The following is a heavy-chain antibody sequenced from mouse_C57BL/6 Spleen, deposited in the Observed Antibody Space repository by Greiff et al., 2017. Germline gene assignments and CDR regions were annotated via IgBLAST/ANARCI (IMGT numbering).Heavy chain of an antibody. D-gene: IGHD2-4*01. CDR2: IDPANGNT. Sequence: VHVKQSVAELVRPGASVKLSCTASGFNIKNTYMHWVKQRPEQGLEWIGRIDPANGNTKYAPKFQGKATITADTSSNTAYLQLSSLTSEDTAIYYCASYYDYDEGEGYAMDYWGQGTSVTVSS. J-gene: IGHJ4*01. CDR3: ASYYDYDEGEGYAMDY. CDR1: GFNIKNTY. V-gene: IGHV14-3*01.